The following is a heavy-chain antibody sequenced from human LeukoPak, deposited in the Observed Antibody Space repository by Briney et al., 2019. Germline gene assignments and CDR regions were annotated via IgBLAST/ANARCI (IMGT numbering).Heavy chain of an antibody. CDR3: ARATYYYGSGSYNGAFDI. V-gene: IGHV4-59*01. CDR2: IYYSGST. J-gene: IGHJ3*02. Sequence: SETLSLTRTVSGGSISSYYWSWIRQPPGKGLEWIGYIYYSGSTNYNPSLKSRVTISVDTSKNQFSLKLSSVTAADTAVYYCARATYYYGSGSYNGAFDIWGQGTMVTVSS. D-gene: IGHD3-10*01. CDR1: GGSISSYY.